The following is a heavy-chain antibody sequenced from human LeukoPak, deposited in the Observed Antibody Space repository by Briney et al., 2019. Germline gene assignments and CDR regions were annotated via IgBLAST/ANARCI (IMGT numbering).Heavy chain of an antibody. CDR2: IWYDGSNK. CDR1: GFTFSSYG. V-gene: IGHV3-33*01. D-gene: IGHD3-22*01. J-gene: IGHJ3*02. Sequence: GGSLRLSCAASGFTFSSYGMHWVRQAPSKGLEWVAVIWYDGSNKYYADSVKGRFTISRDNTKNTLYLQMNSLRPEDTAVYYCARDSYDSSGYYYFDDAFDIWGQGTMVTVSS. CDR3: ARDSYDSSGYYYFDDAFDI.